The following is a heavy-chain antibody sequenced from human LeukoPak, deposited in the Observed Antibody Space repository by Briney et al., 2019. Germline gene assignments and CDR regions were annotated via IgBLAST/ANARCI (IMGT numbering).Heavy chain of an antibody. CDR2: IYSGGST. Sequence: GGSLRLSCAASGFTVRSNYMSWVRQAPGKGLEWVSVIYSGGSTYYADSVKGRFTISRDNSKNTLYLQMNSLRAEDTAVYYCARRGSSSTPYYYYGMDVWGQGTTVTVSS. CDR3: ARRGSSSTPYYYYGMDV. CDR1: GFTVRSNY. V-gene: IGHV3-66*04. J-gene: IGHJ6*02. D-gene: IGHD6-6*01.